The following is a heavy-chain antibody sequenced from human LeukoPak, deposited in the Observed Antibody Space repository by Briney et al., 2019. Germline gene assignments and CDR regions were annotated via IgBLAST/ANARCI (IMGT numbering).Heavy chain of an antibody. Sequence: GRSLRLSCAASGFTFSSYGMHWVRQAPGKGLEWVAVISYDGSNKYYADSVKGRFTISRDNSKNSLYLQMNSLRAEDTALYYCAKDFSGSGWYGVGDYWGQGTLVTVSS. V-gene: IGHV3-30*18. D-gene: IGHD6-19*01. CDR2: ISYDGSNK. CDR3: AKDFSGSGWYGVGDY. CDR1: GFTFSSYG. J-gene: IGHJ4*02.